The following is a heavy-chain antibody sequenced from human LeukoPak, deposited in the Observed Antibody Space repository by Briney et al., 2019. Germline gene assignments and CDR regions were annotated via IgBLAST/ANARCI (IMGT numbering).Heavy chain of an antibody. CDR3: ARVLRGYSYGIVDY. CDR1: GFTFSSYS. D-gene: IGHD5-18*01. Sequence: GGSLRLSCAASGFTFSSYSMNWVRQAPGKGLEWVSSISSSSSDIYYADSVKGRFTISRDNAKNSLYLQMNGLRAEDTVVYYGARVLRGYSYGIVDYWGQGTLVTVSS. CDR2: ISSSSSDI. J-gene: IGHJ4*02. V-gene: IGHV3-21*01.